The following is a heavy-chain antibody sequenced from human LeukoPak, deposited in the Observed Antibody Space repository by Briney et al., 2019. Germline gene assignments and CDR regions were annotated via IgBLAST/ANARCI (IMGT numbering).Heavy chain of an antibody. Sequence: GGSLRLSCAASGSTFSSYAMSWVRQAPGKGLEWVSAISGSGGSTYYADSVKGRFTISRDNSKNTLYLQMNSLRAEDTAVYYCAKDRTYYYDSSGYFGYWGQGTLVTVSS. J-gene: IGHJ4*02. D-gene: IGHD3-22*01. CDR2: ISGSGGST. CDR1: GSTFSSYA. V-gene: IGHV3-23*01. CDR3: AKDRTYYYDSSGYFGY.